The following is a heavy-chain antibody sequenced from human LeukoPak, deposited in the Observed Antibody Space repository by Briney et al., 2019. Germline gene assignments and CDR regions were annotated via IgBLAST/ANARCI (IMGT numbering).Heavy chain of an antibody. D-gene: IGHD2-15*01. CDR2: IYYSGST. V-gene: IGHV4-61*05. Sequence: SETLSLTCTVSGGSISSSSYYWGWIRQPPGKGLEWIGYIYYSGSTNYNPSLKGRVTISVDTSKNQFSLKLSSVTAADTAVYYCARSRYSPGVFFDYWGQGTLVTVSS. CDR3: ARSRYSPGVFFDY. CDR1: GGSISSSSYY. J-gene: IGHJ4*02.